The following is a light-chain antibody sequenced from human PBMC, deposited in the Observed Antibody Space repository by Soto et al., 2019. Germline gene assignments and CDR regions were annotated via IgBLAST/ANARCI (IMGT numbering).Light chain of an antibody. Sequence: TLSVSPGERATLSCRASQNIENHLAWYQQTPGQAPRLLIHGASTRATGIPTRFSGSGSGTEFTLTISSLQSEDFAVYYCQQYAYWWAFGQGTKVDIK. J-gene: IGKJ1*01. CDR2: GAS. CDR1: QNIENH. CDR3: QQYAYWWA. V-gene: IGKV3-15*01.